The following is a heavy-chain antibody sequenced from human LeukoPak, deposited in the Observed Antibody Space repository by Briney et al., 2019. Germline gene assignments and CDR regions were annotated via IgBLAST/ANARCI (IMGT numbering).Heavy chain of an antibody. CDR3: ARHGYSSGSLAWFDP. V-gene: IGHV4-59*01. D-gene: IGHD6-19*01. J-gene: IGHJ5*02. Sequence: PSETLSLTCTVAGGSISSYYWSWIRQPPGKGLEWIGYIYYSGSTNHNPSLKSRVTISVDTSKNQFSLKLSSVTAADTAVYYCARHGYSSGSLAWFDPWGQGTQVTASS. CDR2: IYYSGST. CDR1: GGSISSYY.